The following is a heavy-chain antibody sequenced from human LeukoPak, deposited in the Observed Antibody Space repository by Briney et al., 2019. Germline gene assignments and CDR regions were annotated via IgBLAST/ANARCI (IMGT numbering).Heavy chain of an antibody. J-gene: IGHJ5*02. V-gene: IGHV1-69*01. Sequence: SVKVSCKASGGTFSSYAISWVRQAPGQGLEWMGGIIPIFGTANYAKKFQGRVTITADESTSTAYMELSSLRSEDTAVYYCASFLGEGCSSTSCYIASWFDPWGQGTLVTVSS. CDR1: GGTFSSYA. CDR2: IIPIFGTA. CDR3: ASFLGEGCSSTSCYIASWFDP. D-gene: IGHD2-2*02.